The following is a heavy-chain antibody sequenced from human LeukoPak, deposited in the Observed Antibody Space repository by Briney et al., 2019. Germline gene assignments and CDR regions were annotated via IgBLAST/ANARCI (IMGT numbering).Heavy chain of an antibody. CDR2: ISYDGSNK. V-gene: IGHV3-30*18. J-gene: IGHJ4*02. CDR1: GFTFSSYG. Sequence: GRSLRLSCAASGFTFSSYGMHWVRQAPGKGLEWVAVISYDGSNKYYADSVKGRFTISRDNSKNTLYLQMNSLRAEDTAVYYCAKDSRRSLDYWGQGTLVTVSS. CDR3: AKDSRRSLDY. D-gene: IGHD3-16*01.